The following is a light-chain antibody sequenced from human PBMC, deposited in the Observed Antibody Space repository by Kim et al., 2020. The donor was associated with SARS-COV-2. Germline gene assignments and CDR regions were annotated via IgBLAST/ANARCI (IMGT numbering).Light chain of an antibody. J-gene: IGLJ2*01. CDR3: QSYDSSTVV. V-gene: IGLV6-57*03. CDR2: EDN. CDR1: RGSIASND. Sequence: GKTVTISCTRSRGSIASNDVQWYQQRPGSAPTTVIYEDNQRPSGVPDRFSGSIDSSSNSASLTISGLKTEDEADYYCQSYDSSTVVFGGGTQLTVL.